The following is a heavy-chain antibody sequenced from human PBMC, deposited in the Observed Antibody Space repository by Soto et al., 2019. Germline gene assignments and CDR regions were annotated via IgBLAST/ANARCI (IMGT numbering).Heavy chain of an antibody. Sequence: PGESLKISCKGSGYSFTSYWIGWVRQMPGKGLEWMGIIYPGDSNTRYSPSLQGQVTISVDKSISTAYLQWSSLKATDTAMYYCARHAYDFWSGHPNPRYYYGMDVRGQGITVTVSS. D-gene: IGHD3-3*01. J-gene: IGHJ6*02. CDR3: ARHAYDFWSGHPNPRYYYGMDV. V-gene: IGHV5-51*01. CDR2: IYPGDSNT. CDR1: GYSFTSYW.